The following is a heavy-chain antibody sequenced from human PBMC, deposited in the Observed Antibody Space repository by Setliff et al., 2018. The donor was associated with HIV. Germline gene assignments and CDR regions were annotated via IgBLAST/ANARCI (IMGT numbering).Heavy chain of an antibody. J-gene: IGHJ4*02. V-gene: IGHV3-21*01. CDR2: ISIGSGAAI. CDR3: ADPPSGY. Sequence: GGSLRLSCAASGFTFRNYNFNWVRQAPGRGLEWVSSISIGSGAAIYYAESVQGRFTVSRDNSKNSLYLQMNSLRVEDTAVYYCADPPSGYWGQGTLVTVSS. CDR1: GFTFRNYN. D-gene: IGHD3-10*01.